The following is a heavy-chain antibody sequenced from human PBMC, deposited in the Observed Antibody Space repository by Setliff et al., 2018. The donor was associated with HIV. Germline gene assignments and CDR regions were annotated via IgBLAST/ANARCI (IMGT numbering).Heavy chain of an antibody. Sequence: PGGSLRLSCAASGFTFSSYGMRWVRQAPGKGLEWVAVIWYDGSNKYYADSVKGRFTISSDNSKNTLFLQMNSLIPEDTSVYDCTRYGSGRSAGNNYYYNYMDVWGKGTTVTVSS. CDR2: IWYDGSNK. CDR3: TRYGSGRSAGNNYYYNYMDV. CDR1: GFTFSSYG. J-gene: IGHJ6*03. D-gene: IGHD3-10*01. V-gene: IGHV3-33*08.